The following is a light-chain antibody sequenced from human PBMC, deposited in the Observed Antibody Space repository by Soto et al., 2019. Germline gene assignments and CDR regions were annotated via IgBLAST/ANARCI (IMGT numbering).Light chain of an antibody. CDR3: RQYHNWPPQYT. J-gene: IGKJ2*01. CDR1: QTVARN. Sequence: EIMMTQSPATLSVSPGERATLSCRASQTVARNLAWYQQKPGQAPRLLIHGASTRATGVSARFSGSGSGTEFTLTISSLQSEDFAVYYCRQYHNWPPQYTFGQGTKLQIK. CDR2: GAS. V-gene: IGKV3-15*01.